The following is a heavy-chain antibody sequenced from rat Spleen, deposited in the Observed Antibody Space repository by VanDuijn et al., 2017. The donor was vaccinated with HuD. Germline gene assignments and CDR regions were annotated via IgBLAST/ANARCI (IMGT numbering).Heavy chain of an antibody. Sequence: EVQLVESDGGLVQPGRSLKLSCAASGFTFSDYYMAWVRQAPTKGLEWVATISSDGRRNYYRDSVKGRFTISRDNAKTSLYLQMDSLRSADTATYYCARGYVMDAWGQGASVTVSS. V-gene: IGHV5-29*01. J-gene: IGHJ4*01. CDR1: GFTFSDYY. CDR2: ISSDGRRN. CDR3: ARGYVMDA.